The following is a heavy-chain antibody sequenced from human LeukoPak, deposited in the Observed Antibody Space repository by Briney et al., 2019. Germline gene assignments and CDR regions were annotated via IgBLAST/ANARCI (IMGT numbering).Heavy chain of an antibody. J-gene: IGHJ4*02. V-gene: IGHV3-30*18. Sequence: QPGGSLRLSCAASGFTFSSYGMHWVRQAPGKGLEWVPVISYDGSNKYYADSVKGRFTISRDNSKNTLYLQMNSLRAEDTAVYYCAKLMTTKLFDYWGQGTLVTVSS. D-gene: IGHD5-24*01. CDR3: AKLMTTKLFDY. CDR1: GFTFSSYG. CDR2: ISYDGSNK.